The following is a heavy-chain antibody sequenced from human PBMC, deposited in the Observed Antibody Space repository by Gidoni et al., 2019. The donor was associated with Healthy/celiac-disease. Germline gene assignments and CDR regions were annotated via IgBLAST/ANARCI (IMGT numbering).Heavy chain of an antibody. CDR1: GGSISSSSYY. D-gene: IGHD4-17*01. CDR2: IYYSGST. Sequence: QLQLQESGPGLVKPSETLSLTCTVSGGSISSSSYYWGWIRQPPGKGLEWIGSIYYSGSTYYNPSLKSRVTISVDTSKNQFSLKLSSVTAADTAVYYCASFFEDYGDYVGPFDYWGQGTLVTVSS. CDR3: ASFFEDYGDYVGPFDY. V-gene: IGHV4-39*01. J-gene: IGHJ4*02.